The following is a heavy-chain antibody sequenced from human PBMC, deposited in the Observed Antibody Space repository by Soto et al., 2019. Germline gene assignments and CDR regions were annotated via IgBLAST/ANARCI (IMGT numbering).Heavy chain of an antibody. CDR2: ISSSSSYI. CDR3: ARDHQTYCGGDCPIDY. V-gene: IGHV3-21*01. Sequence: GGSLRLSCAASGFTFSSYSMNWVRQAPGKGLEWVSSISSSSSYIYYADSVKGRFTIPRDNAKNSLYLQMNSLRAEDTAVYYCARDHQTYCGGDCPIDYWGQGTLVTVSS. J-gene: IGHJ4*02. CDR1: GFTFSSYS. D-gene: IGHD2-21*02.